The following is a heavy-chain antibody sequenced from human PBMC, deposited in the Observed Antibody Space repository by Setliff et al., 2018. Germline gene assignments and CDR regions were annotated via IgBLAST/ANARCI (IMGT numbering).Heavy chain of an antibody. V-gene: IGHV3-7*01. J-gene: IGHJ4*02. Sequence: ANIKQDGSDKYYVDSVKGRFSISRDNAKNSLYLQMNSLRAEDTAVYYCARDPHFDSWGQGTLVTVSS. CDR3: ARDPHFDS. CDR2: IKQDGSDK.